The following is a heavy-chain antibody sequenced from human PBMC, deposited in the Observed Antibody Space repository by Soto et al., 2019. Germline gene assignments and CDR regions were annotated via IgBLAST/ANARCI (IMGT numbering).Heavy chain of an antibody. CDR1: GGSISSSSYY. Sequence: QLQLQESGPGLVKPSETLSLTCTVSGGSISSSSYYWGWIRQPPGKGLEWIGSIYYSGSTYYNPSLKSRVTISGGPSKNQFSLELSSVTAADTAVYYCGGGGAARPFGMDVWGQGTTVTVSS. D-gene: IGHD6-6*01. J-gene: IGHJ6*02. CDR3: GGGGAARPFGMDV. V-gene: IGHV4-39*01. CDR2: IYYSGST.